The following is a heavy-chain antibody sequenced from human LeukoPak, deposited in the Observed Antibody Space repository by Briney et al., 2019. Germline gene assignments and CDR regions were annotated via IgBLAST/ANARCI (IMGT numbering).Heavy chain of an antibody. Sequence: GGSLRLSCAASGFTVSSNYMSRVRQAPGKGLEWVSVIYSGGSTYYADSVKGRFTISRDNSKNTLYLKMNSLRAEGTAVYYCARAVWFGELYFDYWGQGTLVTVSS. CDR1: GFTVSSNY. J-gene: IGHJ4*02. D-gene: IGHD3-10*01. V-gene: IGHV3-53*01. CDR2: IYSGGST. CDR3: ARAVWFGELYFDY.